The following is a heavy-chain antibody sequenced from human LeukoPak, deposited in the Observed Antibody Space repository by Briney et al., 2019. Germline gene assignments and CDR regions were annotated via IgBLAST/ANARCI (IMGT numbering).Heavy chain of an antibody. CDR2: IYTSGST. CDR1: GGSINSSSFY. CDR3: ARHGHSSGWYTPYMDV. V-gene: IGHV4-61*02. D-gene: IGHD6-19*01. Sequence: PSETLSLTCTVPGGSINSSSFYWSWIRQPAGKGLEWIGRIYTSGSTHCNPSLKSRVTISVDTSKNQFSLKLSSVTAADTAVYYCARHGHSSGWYTPYMDVWGKGTTVTISS. J-gene: IGHJ6*03.